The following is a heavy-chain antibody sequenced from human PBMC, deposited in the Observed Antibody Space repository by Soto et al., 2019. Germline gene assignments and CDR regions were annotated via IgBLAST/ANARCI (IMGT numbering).Heavy chain of an antibody. D-gene: IGHD2-8*01. J-gene: IGHJ4*02. CDR2: ISTSGST. Sequence: SETLSLTCTVSGGSISTFYWSWIRQPPGKGLEWIGYISTSGSTNYNPSLKSRVTISVDTSRNQFSVKLSSVTAADTAVYYCARLAYCTNAVCYPPPYRLINSWGQGTLVTVSS. V-gene: IGHV4-4*08. CDR1: GGSISTFY. CDR3: ARLAYCTNAVCYPPPYRLINS.